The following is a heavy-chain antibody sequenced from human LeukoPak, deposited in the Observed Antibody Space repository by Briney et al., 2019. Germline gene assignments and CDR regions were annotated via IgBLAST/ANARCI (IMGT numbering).Heavy chain of an antibody. CDR2: INHSGST. CDR1: GGSFTGYY. D-gene: IGHD3-9*01. V-gene: IGHV4-34*01. Sequence: SETLSLTCAVYGGSFTGYYWSWIRQPPGKGLERIGEINHSGSTNYNPSLKSRVTISVDTSKNQFSLKLSSVTAADTAVYYCARHGRVYVILTGPINWFDPWGQGTLVTVSS. CDR3: ARHGRVYVILTGPINWFDP. J-gene: IGHJ5*02.